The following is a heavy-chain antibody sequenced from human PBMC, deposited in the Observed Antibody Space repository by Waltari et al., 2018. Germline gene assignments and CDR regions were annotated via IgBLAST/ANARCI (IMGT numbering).Heavy chain of an antibody. V-gene: IGHV3-21*01. D-gene: IGHD6-13*01. CDR1: GFTFSSYS. J-gene: IGHJ4*02. CDR3: ARGMRIAAAGTPPPSDY. Sequence: EVQLVESGGGLVKPGGSLRRSCAASGFTFSSYSMNWVRQAPGKGLEWVSSISSSSSYIYYAASVKGRFTISRDNAKNSLYLQMNSLRAEDTAVYYCARGMRIAAAGTPPPSDYWGQGTLVTVSS. CDR2: ISSSSSYI.